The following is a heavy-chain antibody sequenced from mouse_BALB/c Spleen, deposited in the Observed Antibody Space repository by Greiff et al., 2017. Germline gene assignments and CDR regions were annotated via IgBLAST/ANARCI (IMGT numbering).Heavy chain of an antibody. J-gene: IGHJ4*01. CDR1: GFTFSDYY. V-gene: IGHV5-4*02. CDR3: ARDRYDTSYAMDY. Sequence: EVQLVESGGGLVKPGGSLKLSCAASGFTFSDYYMYWVRQTPEKRLEWVATISDGGSYTYYPDSVKGRFTISRDNAKNNLYLEMSSLRSEDTAMYYCARDRYDTSYAMDYWGQGTSVTVSS. D-gene: IGHD2-14*01. CDR2: ISDGGSYT.